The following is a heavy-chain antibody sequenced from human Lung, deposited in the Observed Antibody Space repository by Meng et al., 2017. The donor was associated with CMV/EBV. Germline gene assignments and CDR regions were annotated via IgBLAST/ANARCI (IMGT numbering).Heavy chain of an antibody. J-gene: IGHJ5*02. CDR2: IYYSGST. Sequence: QVQPQDSGPGLVKPSPTLALTCTVPGGSSSRGGFYWSWIRQHPGKGLDWIGYIYYSGSTYYHPSLRSRVAISIDTSKNQFSLKLTSVTAADTAVYFCARTNYGDYNWFDPWGHGTLVTVSS. D-gene: IGHD4-17*01. CDR1: GGSSSRGGFY. CDR3: ARTNYGDYNWFDP. V-gene: IGHV4-31*03.